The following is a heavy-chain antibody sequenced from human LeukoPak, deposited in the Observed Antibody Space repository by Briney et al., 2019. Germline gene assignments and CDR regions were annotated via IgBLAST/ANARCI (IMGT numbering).Heavy chain of an antibody. Sequence: ASVKVSCKASGYTFTSYAMHWVRQAPGQRLEWMGWINAGNGNTKYSQKFQGRVTITRDTSASTAYMELSSLRSEDTAVYYCTRGSGIVVAGWDWFDPWGQGTLVTVSS. V-gene: IGHV1-3*01. D-gene: IGHD6-19*01. J-gene: IGHJ5*02. CDR1: GYTFTSYA. CDR2: INAGNGNT. CDR3: TRGSGIVVAGWDWFDP.